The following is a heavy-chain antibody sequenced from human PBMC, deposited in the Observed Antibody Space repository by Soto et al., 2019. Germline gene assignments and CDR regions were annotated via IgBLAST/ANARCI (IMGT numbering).Heavy chain of an antibody. Sequence: EVQLVESGGGLVQPGGSLRLSCAASGFTFSSYDMHWVRQATGKGLEWVSAIGTAGDPYYPRSVKGRFTMSRENAKNSLYLQMNSLRAGDTAVYDCARADYEVDYYYCYMDVWCKGTTVTVSS. V-gene: IGHV3-13*05. CDR3: ARADYEVDYYYCYMDV. CDR1: GFTFSSYD. CDR2: IGTAGDP. D-gene: IGHD4-17*01. J-gene: IGHJ6*03.